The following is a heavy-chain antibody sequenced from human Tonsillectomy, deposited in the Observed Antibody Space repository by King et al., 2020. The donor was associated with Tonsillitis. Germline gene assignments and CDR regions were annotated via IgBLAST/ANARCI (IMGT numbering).Heavy chain of an antibody. J-gene: IGHJ6*02. CDR3: ARGSPPGSSGNSPYGMDV. CDR1: GYTFSNFY. Sequence: VQLVQSGAEVKKPGASVKVSCKASGYTFSNFYVHWVRQAPGQGLEWMGIINPSGGFTSYAQRCQGRVTMARDSSTSTVYMELSSLRSEDTAVYYCARGSPPGSSGNSPYGMDVWGQGTTVTVSS. D-gene: IGHD6-19*01. V-gene: IGHV1-46*01. CDR2: INPSGGFT.